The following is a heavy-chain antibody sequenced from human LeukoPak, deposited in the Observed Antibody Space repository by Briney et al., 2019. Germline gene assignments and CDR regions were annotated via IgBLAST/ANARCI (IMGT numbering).Heavy chain of an antibody. D-gene: IGHD6-13*01. J-gene: IGHJ4*02. CDR2: ISYDGSNR. Sequence: GGSLRLSCAASGFTFSNFAMHWVRQAPGKGLEWVALISYDGSNRYYADSVKDRFTVSRDNSKNTLYLQMNSLRAEDTAMYYCARRAAGFDYWGQGTLVTVSS. CDR1: GFTFSNFA. CDR3: ARRAAGFDY. V-gene: IGHV3-30*03.